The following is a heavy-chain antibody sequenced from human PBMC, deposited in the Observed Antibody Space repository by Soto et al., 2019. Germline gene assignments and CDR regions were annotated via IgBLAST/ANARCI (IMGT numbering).Heavy chain of an antibody. V-gene: IGHV3-30*09. D-gene: IGHD3-22*01. CDR1: GFKYTDFA. J-gene: IGHJ6*02. Sequence: VQLVESGGGEVQPGRSLRLSCAASGFKYTDFALHWVRQAPGKGLEWVAIISYDGSDKYYADSVKGRFVISRDNPKNTLYLEMNSLRPEDTDVYFCARRVWDSYYAIDVWGQGTTVTVFS. CDR2: ISYDGSDK. CDR3: ARRVWDSYYAIDV.